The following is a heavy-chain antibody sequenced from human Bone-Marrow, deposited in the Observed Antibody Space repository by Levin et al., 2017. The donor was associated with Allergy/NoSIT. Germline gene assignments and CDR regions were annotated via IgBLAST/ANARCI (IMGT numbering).Heavy chain of an antibody. J-gene: IGHJ4*02. CDR3: VRGYYDFWSGYYTPSGDY. CDR2: ISSGSSYI. Sequence: LSLTCAASEFTFSSYSMDWVRQAPGKGLEWVSSISSGSSYIYYADSVKGRFTISRDNAKNSLYLQMNSLRAEDTAVYYCVRGYYDFWSGYYTPSGDYWGQGTLVTVSS. V-gene: IGHV3-21*06. CDR1: EFTFSSYS. D-gene: IGHD3-3*01.